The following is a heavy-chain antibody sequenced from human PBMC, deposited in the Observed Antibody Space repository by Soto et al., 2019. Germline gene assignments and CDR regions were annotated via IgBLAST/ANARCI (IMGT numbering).Heavy chain of an antibody. CDR3: ARDPHEYWTSYWFDP. D-gene: IGHD3-3*01. V-gene: IGHV1-18*01. J-gene: IGHJ5*02. Sequence: QVQLVQSGAEVKKPGASVKVSCKASGYNFNIYGINWLRQAPGQGLELMGGISAYDGKTTYAEKFQGRVTMTTAASTSTAYMELRSLRSDDTAVYYCARDPHEYWTSYWFDPWGQGTLVTVSS. CDR2: ISAYDGKT. CDR1: GYNFNIYG.